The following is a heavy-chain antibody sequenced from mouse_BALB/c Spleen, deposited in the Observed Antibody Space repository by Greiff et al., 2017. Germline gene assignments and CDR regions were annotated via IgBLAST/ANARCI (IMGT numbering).Heavy chain of an antibody. CDR2: IDPENGNT. CDR3: ARFGTRAMDY. V-gene: IGHV14-1*02. J-gene: IGHJ4*01. D-gene: IGHD2-14*01. CDR1: GFNIKDYY. Sequence: VQLKESGAELVRPGALVKLSCKASGFNIKDYYMHWVKQRPEQGLEWIGWIDPENGNTIYDPKFQGKASITADTSSNTAYLQLSSLTSEDTAVYYCARFGTRAMDYWGQGTSVTVSS.